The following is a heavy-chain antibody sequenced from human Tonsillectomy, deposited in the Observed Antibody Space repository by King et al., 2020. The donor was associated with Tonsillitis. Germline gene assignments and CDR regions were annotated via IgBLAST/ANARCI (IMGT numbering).Heavy chain of an antibody. CDR2: INPNSGGA. D-gene: IGHD5-24*01. CDR1: GYAFSGYF. Sequence: QLVQSGAEVQKTGAPVKVSCKASGYAFSGYFIHWVRQAPGQGLEWMGWINPNSGGAKYAQKFQGRVTMTTDTSVSTAYMELGSLRSDDTAMYYCARVNRDGYIAGWGQGTLVTVSS. J-gene: IGHJ4*02. V-gene: IGHV1-2*02. CDR3: ARVNRDGYIAG.